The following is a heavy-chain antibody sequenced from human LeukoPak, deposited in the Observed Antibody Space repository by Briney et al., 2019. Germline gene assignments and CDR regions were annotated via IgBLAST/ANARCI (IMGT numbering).Heavy chain of an antibody. D-gene: IGHD2-8*01. J-gene: IGHJ4*02. CDR1: GASISSSIYY. Sequence: SETLSLTCTVSGASISSSIYYWGWIRQPPGKGLEWIGSIYYSGSTYYNPSLKSRVTISVDTSKNQFSLKLSSVTAADTAIYYCARQERYCSNGVCLKHFDYWGQGTLVTVSS. V-gene: IGHV4-39*01. CDR2: IYYSGST. CDR3: ARQERYCSNGVCLKHFDY.